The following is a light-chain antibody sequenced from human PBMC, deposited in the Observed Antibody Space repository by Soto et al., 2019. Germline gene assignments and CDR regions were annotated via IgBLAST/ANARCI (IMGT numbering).Light chain of an antibody. V-gene: IGKV1-5*03. Sequence: DIQMTKSPSTLSASVGDRVTITCRASQSISSWLAWYQQKPGKAPKLLIYQASSLESGAPSRFSGSGSGTDFTLTISSLQPDDFATYYCQHYNNYPWTFGQGTKVEI. CDR3: QHYNNYPWT. CDR2: QAS. J-gene: IGKJ1*01. CDR1: QSISSW.